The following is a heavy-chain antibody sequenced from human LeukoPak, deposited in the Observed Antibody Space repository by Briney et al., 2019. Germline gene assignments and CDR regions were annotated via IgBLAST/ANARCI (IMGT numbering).Heavy chain of an antibody. CDR2: ISWNSGSI. V-gene: IGHV3-9*01. D-gene: IGHD6-19*01. CDR1: VFTFSSYA. Sequence: QPRRSLRLSCAASVFTFSSYAMHWVRQAPGKGLEWVSGISWNSGSIGYADSVKGRFTISRDNAKNSLYLQMNSLRAEDTALYYCAKDRNSGWPPYFDYWGQGTLVTVSS. CDR3: AKDRNSGWPPYFDY. J-gene: IGHJ4*02.